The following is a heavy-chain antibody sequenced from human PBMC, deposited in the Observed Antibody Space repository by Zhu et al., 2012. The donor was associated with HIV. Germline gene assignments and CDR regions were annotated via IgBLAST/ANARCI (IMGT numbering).Heavy chain of an antibody. Sequence: QVQLQESGPGLVRPSETLSLTCGVSGFSITRDYYWGWIRQSPGKGLEWIGTIYYSGSTYYNPSLKSRVTISLDTSKNQFSLRLTSVTAADTGDYYCARGVGADYWGQGTLVTVSS. J-gene: IGHJ4*02. D-gene: IGHD3-16*01. V-gene: IGHV4-38-2*01. CDR2: IYYSGST. CDR3: ARGVGADY. CDR1: GFSITRDYY.